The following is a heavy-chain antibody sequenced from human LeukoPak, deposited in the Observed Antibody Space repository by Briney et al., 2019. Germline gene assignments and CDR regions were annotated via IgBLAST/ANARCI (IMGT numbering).Heavy chain of an antibody. Sequence: GGSLRLSCAASGFRFSTYGMHWVRQAPGKGLEWVSFIQHDGGLQLYGDSVKGRFTISRDNSKNTVYMQMNSLRAEDTAVYYCAAAPQKYYDILTGYSKSYYFDYWGQGTLVTVSS. CDR1: GFRFSTYG. D-gene: IGHD3-9*01. CDR2: IQHDGGLQ. V-gene: IGHV3-30*02. CDR3: AAAPQKYYDILTGYSKSYYFDY. J-gene: IGHJ4*02.